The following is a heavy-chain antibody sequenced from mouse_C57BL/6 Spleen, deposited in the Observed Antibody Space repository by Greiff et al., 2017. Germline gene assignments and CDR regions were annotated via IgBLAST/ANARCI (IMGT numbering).Heavy chain of an antibody. CDR3: ARRTTVVATKDWYFDV. J-gene: IGHJ1*03. CDR1: GFSLSTSGMG. V-gene: IGHV8-12*01. CDR2: IYWDDDK. D-gene: IGHD1-1*01. Sequence: QVTLKESGPGILQSSQTLSLTCSFSGFSLSTSGMGVSWIRQPSGKGLEWLAHIYWDDDKRYNPSLKSRLTISKDTSRNQVFLKITSVDTADTATYYCARRTTVVATKDWYFDVWGTGTTVTVSS.